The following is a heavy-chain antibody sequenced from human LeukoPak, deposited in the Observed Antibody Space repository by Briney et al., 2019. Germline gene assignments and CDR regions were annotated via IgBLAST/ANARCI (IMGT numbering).Heavy chain of an antibody. Sequence: GGSLRLSCAASGFTFSSYSMNWVRQAPGKGLEWVSCISSSSTIYYADSVKGRFTISRDNAKNSLYLQMNSLRAEDTAVYYCASSTGGKSDYWGQGTLVTVSS. V-gene: IGHV3-48*01. D-gene: IGHD4-23*01. CDR2: ISSSSTI. CDR1: GFTFSSYS. CDR3: ASSTGGKSDY. J-gene: IGHJ4*02.